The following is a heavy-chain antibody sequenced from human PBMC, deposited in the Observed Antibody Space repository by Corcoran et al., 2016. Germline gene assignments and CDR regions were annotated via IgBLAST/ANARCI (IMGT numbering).Heavy chain of an antibody. D-gene: IGHD5-18*01. CDR2: INHSGST. Sequence: QVQLQQWGAGLLKPSETLSLTCAVYGGSFSGYYWSWIRQPPGKGLEWIGEINHSGSTNYNPSLKSRVTISVDTSKNQFSLKLSSVTAADTAVYYCARVSGYSYGLGYFDYWGQGTLVTVSS. CDR1: GGSFSGYY. J-gene: IGHJ4*02. CDR3: ARVSGYSYGLGYFDY. V-gene: IGHV4-34*01.